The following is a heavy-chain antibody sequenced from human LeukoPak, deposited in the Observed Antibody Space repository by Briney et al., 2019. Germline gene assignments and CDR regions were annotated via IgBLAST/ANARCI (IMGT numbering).Heavy chain of an antibody. CDR1: GGSISSGSIRGYY. Sequence: TLSLTCTVSGGSISSGSIRGYYWSWVRQPAGKGLEWIGRIYTSGTTNYNPSLKSRVTMSVDTSKNQFSLKLNSVTAADTAVYYCARGAPSDYWGQGTLVTVSS. J-gene: IGHJ4*02. CDR2: IYTSGTT. V-gene: IGHV4-61*02. CDR3: ARGAPSDY.